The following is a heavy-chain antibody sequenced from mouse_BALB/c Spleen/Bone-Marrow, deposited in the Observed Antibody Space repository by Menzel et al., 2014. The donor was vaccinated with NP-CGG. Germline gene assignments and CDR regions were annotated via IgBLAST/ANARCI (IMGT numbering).Heavy chain of an antibody. CDR1: GFTFTDYY. CDR3: ARDKGRVFFDY. V-gene: IGHV7-3*02. CDR2: IRNKANGYTT. J-gene: IGHJ2*01. Sequence: EVKLLESGGGLVQPGGSLRLPCATSGFTFTDYYMNWVRQPPGKALEWLGFIRNKANGYTTEYSASVKGRFTISRDNSQNILYLQMNTLRAEDSATHYCARDKGRVFFDYWGQGTTLTVSS.